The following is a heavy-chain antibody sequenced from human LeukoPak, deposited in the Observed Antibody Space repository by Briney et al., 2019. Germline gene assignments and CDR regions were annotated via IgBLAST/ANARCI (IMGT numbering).Heavy chain of an antibody. J-gene: IGHJ6*03. CDR2: ISSTSSTI. Sequence: GGPLRLSCAASGFTFSSYSMNWVRQAPGKGLEWVSYISSTSSTIYYADSVKGRFTISRDNAKNSLYLQMNSLRVEDTAMYYCAGGYFYDSSGLPYYYYMDVWGKGTTVTVSS. D-gene: IGHD3-22*01. V-gene: IGHV3-48*01. CDR1: GFTFSSYS. CDR3: AGGYFYDSSGLPYYYYMDV.